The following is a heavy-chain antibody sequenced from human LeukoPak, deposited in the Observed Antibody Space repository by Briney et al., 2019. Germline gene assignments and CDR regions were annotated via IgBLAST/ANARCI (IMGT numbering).Heavy chain of an antibody. CDR3: ARVSGAAAGYYYYYMDV. D-gene: IGHD6-13*01. J-gene: IGHJ6*03. Sequence: ASVKLSCTASGYTFTSYGIRWVRQAPGQGLEWRGWISAYNGNTNYAQKLQGRVTMTTDTSTSTAYMELRSLGSDDTAVYYCARVSGAAAGYYYYYMDVGGKGTTVTVSS. CDR2: ISAYNGNT. CDR1: GYTFTSYG. V-gene: IGHV1-18*01.